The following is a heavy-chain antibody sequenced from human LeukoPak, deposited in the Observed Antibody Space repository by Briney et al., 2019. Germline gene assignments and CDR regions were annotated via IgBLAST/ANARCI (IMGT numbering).Heavy chain of an antibody. V-gene: IGHV4-34*01. Sequence: PSETLSLTCAVYGGSFSGYYWSWIRQPPGKGLEWIGEINHSGSTNYNPSLKSRVTISVDTSKNQLSLKLSSVTAADTAVYYCARGPEYSSSSGFDYWGQGTLVTVSS. CDR2: INHSGST. CDR3: ARGPEYSSSSGFDY. D-gene: IGHD6-6*01. J-gene: IGHJ4*02. CDR1: GGSFSGYY.